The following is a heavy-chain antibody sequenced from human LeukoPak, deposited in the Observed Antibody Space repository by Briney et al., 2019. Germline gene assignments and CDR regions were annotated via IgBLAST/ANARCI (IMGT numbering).Heavy chain of an antibody. V-gene: IGHV3-30-3*01. CDR1: GFTFSSYA. D-gene: IGHD6-19*01. CDR2: ISYDGSNK. Sequence: PGRSLRLSCAASGFTFSSYAMHWVRQAPGRGLEWVAVISYDGSNKYCADSVKGRFTISRDNSKNTLYLQMNSLRAEDTAVYYCARDPDFSGWGYFDYWGQGTLVTVSS. J-gene: IGHJ4*02. CDR3: ARDPDFSGWGYFDY.